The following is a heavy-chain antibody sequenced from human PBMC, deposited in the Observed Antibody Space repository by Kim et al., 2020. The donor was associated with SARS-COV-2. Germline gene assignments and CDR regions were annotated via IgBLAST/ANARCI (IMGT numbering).Heavy chain of an antibody. Sequence: ASVKVSCKASGYTFTSYAMNWVRQAPGQELEWMGWINPNTGNPAYAQGFTGRFVFSLDTSVSTAYLQISSLEAEDTAVYFCARNNSSHYDYWGQGTLVTVSS. CDR1: GYTFTSYA. CDR2: INPNTGNP. V-gene: IGHV7-4-1*02. J-gene: IGHJ4*02. D-gene: IGHD1-20*01. CDR3: ARNNSSHYDY.